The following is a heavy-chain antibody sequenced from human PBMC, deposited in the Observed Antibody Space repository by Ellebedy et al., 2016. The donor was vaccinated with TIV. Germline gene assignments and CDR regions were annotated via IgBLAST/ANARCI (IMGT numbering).Heavy chain of an antibody. CDR2: IWYDGGNK. Sequence: GESLKISCAASGFPFSSYGMHWVRQAPGKGLEWVAVIWYDGGNKYYADSVKGRFTISRDNSKNTLYLQMNSLRAEDTAVYYCARDRVSSGWPTNPYIWGQGTMVTVSS. J-gene: IGHJ3*02. D-gene: IGHD6-19*01. CDR1: GFPFSSYG. CDR3: ARDRVSSGWPTNPYI. V-gene: IGHV3-33*01.